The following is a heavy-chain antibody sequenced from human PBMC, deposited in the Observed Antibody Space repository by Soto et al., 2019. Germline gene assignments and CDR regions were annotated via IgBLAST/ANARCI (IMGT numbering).Heavy chain of an antibody. J-gene: IGHJ4*02. CDR1: GFTFGGYA. CDR2: ISHSGSAT. Sequence: GGSLRLSCAASGFTFGGYAMSWVRQAPGRGLEWVSGISHSGSATYYADSVKGRFTISRDNAKNSLYLQMNSLRDEDTAVYYCARDADSSGYYYVRYWFDYWGQGTLVTVSS. V-gene: IGHV3-23*01. CDR3: ARDADSSGYYYVRYWFDY. D-gene: IGHD3-22*01.